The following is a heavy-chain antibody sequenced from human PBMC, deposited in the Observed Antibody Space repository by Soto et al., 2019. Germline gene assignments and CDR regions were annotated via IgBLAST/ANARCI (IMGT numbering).Heavy chain of an antibody. D-gene: IGHD6-6*01. J-gene: IGHJ6*03. V-gene: IGHV4-59*01. CDR2: FYYSGST. CDR3: ARRRNSSSGYYYYYMDV. Sequence: SETLSLTCTVSGGSISSYYWSWIRQPPGKGLEWIGYFYYSGSTNYNPSLKSRVTISVDTSKNQFSLKLSSVTAADTAVYYCARRRNSSSGYYYYYMDVWGKGTTVTVSS. CDR1: GGSISSYY.